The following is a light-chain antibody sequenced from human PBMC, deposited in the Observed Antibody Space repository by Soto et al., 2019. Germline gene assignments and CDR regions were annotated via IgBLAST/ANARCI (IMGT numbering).Light chain of an antibody. CDR3: QQYGSSPPWT. J-gene: IGKJ1*01. V-gene: IGKV3-20*01. CDR2: GAS. CDR1: QSVSSSY. Sequence: EIVLTQSPGTLSLSPGERATLSCRASQSVSSSYLAWYQQKPGQAPRLLIYGASSRATGIPHRFSGSGSGTDFTLTISRLEPEDCAVYYCQQYGSSPPWTFGQGTKVEIK.